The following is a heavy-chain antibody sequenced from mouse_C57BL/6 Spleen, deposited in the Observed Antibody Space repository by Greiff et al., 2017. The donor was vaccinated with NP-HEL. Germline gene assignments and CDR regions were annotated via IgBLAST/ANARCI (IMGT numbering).Heavy chain of an antibody. V-gene: IGHV5-17*01. CDR3: ARTAVVATDFDY. CDR1: GFTFSDYG. CDR2: ISSGSSTI. D-gene: IGHD1-1*01. J-gene: IGHJ2*01. Sequence: EVQLVESGGGLVKPGGSLKLSCAASGFTFSDYGMHWVRQAPEKGLEWVAYISSGSSTIYYADTVQGRFTISRDNAKNTLFLQMTSLRSEDTAMYYCARTAVVATDFDYGGQGTTLTVSS.